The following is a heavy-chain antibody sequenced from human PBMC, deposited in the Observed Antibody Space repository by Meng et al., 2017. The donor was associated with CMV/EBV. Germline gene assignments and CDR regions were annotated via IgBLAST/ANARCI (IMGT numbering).Heavy chain of an antibody. CDR3: ARDKSVVGSYYYYYGMDV. D-gene: IGHD2-2*01. J-gene: IGHJ6*02. V-gene: IGHV1-18*01. CDR2: ISAYNGNT. CDR1: GYTFTSYG. Sequence: ASVKVSCKASGYTFTSYGISWVRQAPGQGLEWMGWISAYNGNTNYAPKLQGRVTMTTDTSTSTAYMELRSLRSDDTAVYYCARDKSVVGSYYYYYGMDVWGQGTTVTVSS.